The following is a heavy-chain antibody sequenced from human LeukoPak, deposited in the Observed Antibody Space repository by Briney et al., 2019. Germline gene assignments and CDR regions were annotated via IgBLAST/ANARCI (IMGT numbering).Heavy chain of an antibody. CDR3: ASAPRQGSIGGLDY. J-gene: IGHJ4*02. CDR2: INHSGST. Sequence: SSETLSLTCAVYGGSFSGYYWSWIRQPPGKGLEWIGEINHSGSTNYNPSLRSRVTISVDTSKNHFSLNLSSVTAADTALYYCASAPRQGSIGGLDYWGQGTLVTVSS. D-gene: IGHD3-16*01. CDR1: GGSFSGYY. V-gene: IGHV4-34*01.